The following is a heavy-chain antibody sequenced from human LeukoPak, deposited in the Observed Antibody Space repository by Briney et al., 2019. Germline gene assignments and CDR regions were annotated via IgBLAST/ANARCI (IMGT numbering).Heavy chain of an antibody. D-gene: IGHD3-22*01. Sequence: GGSLRLSCAASGFIFSSYEMNWVRQAPGKGLEWISYISGSGNIRYYEDSVRGRFIISRDNAKNSLYLQMNSLRAEDTAVYYCARGLRLSYYDSSGFDYWGQGTLVTVSS. J-gene: IGHJ4*02. CDR1: GFIFSSYE. CDR2: ISGSGNIR. V-gene: IGHV3-48*03. CDR3: ARGLRLSYYDSSGFDY.